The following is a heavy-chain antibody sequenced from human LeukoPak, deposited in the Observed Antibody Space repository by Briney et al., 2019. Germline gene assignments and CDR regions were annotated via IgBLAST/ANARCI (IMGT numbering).Heavy chain of an antibody. V-gene: IGHV3-66*01. CDR3: ARGYDSGGYY. D-gene: IGHD3-22*01. CDR2: IYSGGAP. Sequence: GGSLRLSCAASGFTVSSHYMNWVRQAPGKGLEWVSVIYSGGAPYYADSVKGRFTISRDKSKNTLYLQMNSLRAEDTAVYYCARGYDSGGYYWGQGTLVTVSS. J-gene: IGHJ4*02. CDR1: GFTVSSHY.